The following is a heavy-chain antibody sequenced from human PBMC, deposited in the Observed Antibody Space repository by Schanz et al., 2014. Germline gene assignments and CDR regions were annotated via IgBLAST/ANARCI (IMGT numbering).Heavy chain of an antibody. V-gene: IGHV1-69*08. D-gene: IGHD2-21*01. CDR2: IIPSLGIA. Sequence: QVQLVQSGPEVKKPGSSVKVSCQAFGDTFSKYNIMWVRQVPGQGLEWMGRIIPSLGIATYAQKFQDKVTITADTSTTTAYMELSGLRSEDTAVYYCARDRLECGAECYSVEVFEIWGQGTLVIVSS. J-gene: IGHJ4*02. CDR1: GDTFSKYN. CDR3: ARDRLECGAECYSVEVFEI.